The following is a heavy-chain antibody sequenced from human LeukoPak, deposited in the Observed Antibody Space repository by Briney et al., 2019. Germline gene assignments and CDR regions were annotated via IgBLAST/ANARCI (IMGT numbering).Heavy chain of an antibody. CDR1: GGSISSYH. D-gene: IGHD6-19*01. J-gene: IGHJ4*02. CDR3: ARESRAVGKISDLIAVAGTFDY. V-gene: IGHV4-59*12. CDR2: MYYSGST. Sequence: SETLSLTCTVSGGSISSYHWSWIRQPPGKGLEWIGNMYYSGSTNYNPSLKSRVTISVDTSKNQFSLKLSSVTAADTAVYYCARESRAVGKISDLIAVAGTFDYWGQGTLVTVSS.